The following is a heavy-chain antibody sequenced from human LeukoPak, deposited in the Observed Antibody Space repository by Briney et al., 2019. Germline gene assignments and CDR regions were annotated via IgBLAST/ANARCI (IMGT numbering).Heavy chain of an antibody. D-gene: IGHD2-2*01. CDR2: ISSSSSYI. CDR3: AREVDCSSTSCYGAKYYYYGMDV. Sequence: PGGSLRLSCAASGFTFSSYSVNWVRQAPGKGLEWVSSISSSSSYIYYADSVKGRFTISRDNAKNSLYLQMNSLRAEDTAVYYCAREVDCSSTSCYGAKYYYYGMDVWGQGTTVTVSS. J-gene: IGHJ6*02. V-gene: IGHV3-21*01. CDR1: GFTFSSYS.